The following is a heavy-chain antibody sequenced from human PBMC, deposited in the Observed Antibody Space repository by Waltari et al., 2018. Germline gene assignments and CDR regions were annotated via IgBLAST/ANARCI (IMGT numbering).Heavy chain of an antibody. Sequence: EVQLVESGGGLVQPGGSLRLSCAATGFTFSSYWMSWVRQAPGKGLEWVANIKQDGSEKYYVDSVKGRFTISRDNAKNSLYLQMNSLRAEDTAVYYCAILGGAAAGPWDYYGMDVWGQGTTVTVSS. V-gene: IGHV3-7*01. CDR2: IKQDGSEK. CDR3: AILGGAAAGPWDYYGMDV. CDR1: GFTFSSYW. J-gene: IGHJ6*02. D-gene: IGHD6-13*01.